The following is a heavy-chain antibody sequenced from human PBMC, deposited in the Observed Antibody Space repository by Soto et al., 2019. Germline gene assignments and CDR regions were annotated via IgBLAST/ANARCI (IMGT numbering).Heavy chain of an antibody. D-gene: IGHD3-22*01. Sequence: GESLKISCKASGFSLNTYWIAWVRQMPGKGLEWMGAIFPGDSDTKYSPSFRGHVTISVTKSITTVFLQWSSLRASDTAMYYCARQIYDSDTGPNFQYYFDSWGQGTPVTVSS. CDR2: IFPGDSDT. CDR3: ARQIYDSDTGPNFQYYFDS. V-gene: IGHV5-51*01. J-gene: IGHJ4*02. CDR1: GFSLNTYW.